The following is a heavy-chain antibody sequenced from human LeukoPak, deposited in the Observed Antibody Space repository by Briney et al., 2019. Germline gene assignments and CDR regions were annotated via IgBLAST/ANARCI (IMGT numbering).Heavy chain of an antibody. CDR1: GGSISSSSYY. D-gene: IGHD2-15*01. CDR2: IYYSGST. Sequence: PSETLSLTCTVSGGSISSSSYYWGWIRQPPGKGLEWIGSIYYSGSTYYNPSLKSRVTISVDTSKNQFSLKLSSVTAADTAVYYCARAEGYCSGGSCYVWFDPWGQGTLVTVSS. J-gene: IGHJ5*02. CDR3: ARAEGYCSGGSCYVWFDP. V-gene: IGHV4-39*07.